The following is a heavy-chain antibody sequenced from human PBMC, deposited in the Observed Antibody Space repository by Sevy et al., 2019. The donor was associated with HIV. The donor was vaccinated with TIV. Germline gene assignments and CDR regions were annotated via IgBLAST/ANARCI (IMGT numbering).Heavy chain of an antibody. V-gene: IGHV2-5*02. CDR2: ICWDDDK. CDR3: AHRRSKGITITEFDY. D-gene: IGHD3-3*01. J-gene: IGHJ4*02. CDR1: GFSFSTSGVG. Sequence: SGPTLVKPTQTLRLTCTFSGFSFSTSGVGVGWIRQPPGKALELLAIICWDDDKRYSPSLKSRLTISKDTSKDQVVLTMANMDPVDTGTYYCAHRRSKGITITEFDYWGQGTLVTVSS.